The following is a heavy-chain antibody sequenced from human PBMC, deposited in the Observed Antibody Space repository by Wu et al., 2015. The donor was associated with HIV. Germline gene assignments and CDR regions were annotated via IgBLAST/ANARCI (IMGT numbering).Heavy chain of an antibody. CDR2: MNPNSGNT. CDR1: GYTFTSYD. D-gene: IGHD2-2*01. V-gene: IGHV1-8*01. J-gene: IGHJ5*02. CDR3: ARLGYCSSTSCYGFDP. Sequence: QVQLVQSGAEVKKPGASVKVSCKASGYTFTSYDINWVRQATGQGLEWMGWMNPNSGNTGYAQKFQGRVTMTRNTSISTAYMELSSLRSEDTAVYYCARLGYCSSTSCYGFDPWAREPWSPSPQ.